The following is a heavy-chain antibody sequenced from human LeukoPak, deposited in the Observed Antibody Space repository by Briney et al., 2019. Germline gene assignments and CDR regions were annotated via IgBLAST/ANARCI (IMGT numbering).Heavy chain of an antibody. Sequence: QAGGSLRLSCAAAGFTFSSYAMSWVRQAPGKGLEWVSGISGSGGATYSADSVKGRFTISRDNPKNTLYLQMNSLRAEDTAVYYCAREFTAAAGTGLDYWGQGTLVTVSS. J-gene: IGHJ4*02. V-gene: IGHV3-23*01. CDR2: ISGSGGAT. D-gene: IGHD6-13*01. CDR3: AREFTAAAGTGLDY. CDR1: GFTFSSYA.